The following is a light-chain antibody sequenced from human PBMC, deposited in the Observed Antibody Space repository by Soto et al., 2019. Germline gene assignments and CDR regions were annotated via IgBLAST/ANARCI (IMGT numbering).Light chain of an antibody. V-gene: IGKV1-6*01. J-gene: IGKJ2*01. CDR1: QGLSSY. Sequence: IHITQSPSTLSASVGDRVTITCRASQGLSSYLAWYQQKPGKAPKLLIYAASSLQSGVPSRFSGSGSGTDFTLTISSLQPEDFATYYCLQDYNYPYTFGQGTKVDIK. CDR2: AAS. CDR3: LQDYNYPYT.